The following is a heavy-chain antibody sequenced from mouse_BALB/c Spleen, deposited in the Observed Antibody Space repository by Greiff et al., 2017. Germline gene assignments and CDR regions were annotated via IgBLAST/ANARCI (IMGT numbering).Heavy chain of an antibody. CDR1: GFNIKDTY. CDR3: APYPFAY. CDR2: IDPANGNT. V-gene: IGHV14-3*02. Sequence: EVNVVESGAELVKPGASVKLSCTASGFNIKDTYMHWVKQRPEQGLEWIGRIDPANGNTKYDPKFQGKATITADTSSNTAYLQLSSLTSEDTAVYYCAPYPFAYWGQGTLVTVSA. J-gene: IGHJ3*01.